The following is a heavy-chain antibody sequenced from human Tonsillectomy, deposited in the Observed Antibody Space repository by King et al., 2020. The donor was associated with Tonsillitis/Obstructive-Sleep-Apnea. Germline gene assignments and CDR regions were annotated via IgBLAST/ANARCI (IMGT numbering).Heavy chain of an antibody. V-gene: IGHV4-34*01. D-gene: IGHD3-3*01. J-gene: IGHJ6*03. CDR3: ARGDYHLAYYYMDV. CDR1: GGSSSGYY. CDR2: INHSGNS. Sequence: VQLPQWGAGLLKPSETLSLTCDVYGGSSSGYYWSWIRQPPGKGLEWIGEINHSGNSNYNPSLKSRVTISVDTSKNQFSLKLSSVTAADTAVYYCARGDYHLAYYYMDVWGKGTTVTVSS.